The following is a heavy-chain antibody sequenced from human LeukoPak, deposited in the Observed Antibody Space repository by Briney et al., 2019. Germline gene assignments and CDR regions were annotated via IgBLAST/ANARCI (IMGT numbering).Heavy chain of an antibody. Sequence: GGSLRLSCAASGFTFSSYDMYWVRQAPGKGLEWVSCISSSSSYIHYADSVKGRFTISRDSAKNSLYLQMNSLRAEDTAVYYCARDEDPTYYEDWGQGTLVTVSS. CDR1: GFTFSSYD. CDR3: ARDEDPTYYED. J-gene: IGHJ4*02. CDR2: ISSSSSYI. V-gene: IGHV3-21*01.